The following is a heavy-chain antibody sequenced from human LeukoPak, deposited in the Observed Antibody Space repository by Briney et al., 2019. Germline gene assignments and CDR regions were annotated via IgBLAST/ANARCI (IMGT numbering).Heavy chain of an antibody. J-gene: IGHJ4*02. D-gene: IGHD5-24*01. Sequence: PSGTLSLTCAVSGGSISSSNWWSWVRQPPGKGLEWIGEIYHSGSTNYNPSLKSRVTISVDTSKNQFSLKLSSVTAADTAVYYCARAQDDPSAFDYWGQGTLVTVSS. V-gene: IGHV4-4*02. CDR3: ARAQDDPSAFDY. CDR1: GGSISSSNW. CDR2: IYHSGST.